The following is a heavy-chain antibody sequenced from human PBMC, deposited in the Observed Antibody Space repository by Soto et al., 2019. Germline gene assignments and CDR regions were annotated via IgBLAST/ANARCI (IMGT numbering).Heavy chain of an antibody. CDR1: GFIFSDFS. Sequence: EVQLVESGEGLVKPGGSLRLSCAVSGFIFSDFSMNWVRQAPGKGLEWVASIGSSGGNSFYADSVKGRFIISRDNAKTSLDLQINSLRAEDTAVYYCAREKRHNSLGGRFGMDVWGQATTVTFS. CDR2: IGSSGGNS. D-gene: IGHD1-1*01. J-gene: IGHJ6*02. V-gene: IGHV3-21*01. CDR3: AREKRHNSLGGRFGMDV.